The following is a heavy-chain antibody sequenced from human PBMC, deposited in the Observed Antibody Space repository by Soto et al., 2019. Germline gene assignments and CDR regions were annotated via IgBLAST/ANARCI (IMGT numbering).Heavy chain of an antibody. CDR1: GFAFSNAW. J-gene: IGHJ3*02. CDR3: TTASTIIVRGWGDAFDI. V-gene: IGHV3-15*01. Sequence: EVQLVESGGGLVKPGGSRRLSCAASGFAFSNAWMNWVRQAPGKGLEWVGRIKSKTDGGTTDYAAPVKGRFTISRDDSKNTLYLQMNSLKTEDTAVYYCTTASTIIVRGWGDAFDIWGQGTIVTVSS. CDR2: IKSKTDGGTT. D-gene: IGHD3-10*01.